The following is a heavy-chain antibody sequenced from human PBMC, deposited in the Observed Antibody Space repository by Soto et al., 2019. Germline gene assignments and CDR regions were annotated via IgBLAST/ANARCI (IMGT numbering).Heavy chain of an antibody. CDR1: GGSISSSSYY. D-gene: IGHD3-16*02. Sequence: PSETLSLTCTVCGGSISSSSYYWGWIRQPPGKGLEWIGSIYYSGSTYYNPSLKSRVTISVDTSKNQFSLKLSSVTAADTAVYYCASQPSYDYVWGSYRPPFDYWGQGTLVTVSS. J-gene: IGHJ4*02. CDR2: IYYSGST. CDR3: ASQPSYDYVWGSYRPPFDY. V-gene: IGHV4-39*01.